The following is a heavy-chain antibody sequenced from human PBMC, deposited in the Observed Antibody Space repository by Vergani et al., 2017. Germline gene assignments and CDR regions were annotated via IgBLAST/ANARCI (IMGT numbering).Heavy chain of an antibody. Sequence: QVQLVQSGAEVKKPGSSVKVSCKASGGTFSSYAISWVRQAPGQGLEWMGWISAYNGNTNYAQKLQGRVTMTTDTSTSTAYMELRSLRSDDTAVYYCARDRSIGSGSYYKGVWFDPWGQGTLGTVSS. J-gene: IGHJ5*02. CDR1: GGTFSSYA. CDR3: ARDRSIGSGSYYKGVWFDP. CDR2: ISAYNGNT. D-gene: IGHD3-10*01. V-gene: IGHV1-18*01.